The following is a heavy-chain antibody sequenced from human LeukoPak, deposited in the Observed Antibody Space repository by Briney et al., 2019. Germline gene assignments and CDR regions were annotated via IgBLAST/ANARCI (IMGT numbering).Heavy chain of an antibody. CDR1: GFTFNSHA. V-gene: IGHV3-23*01. D-gene: IGHD6-6*01. CDR3: AKGKGYSSSSSDH. CDR2: ISGSDGST. J-gene: IGHJ5*02. Sequence: GGSLRLSCAASGFTFNSHAMNWVRQAPGKGLEWVSAISGSDGSTYYADSVKGRFTISRDNSKNTLYLQMNSRRAEDTAVYHCAKGKGYSSSSSDHWGQGTLVTVSS.